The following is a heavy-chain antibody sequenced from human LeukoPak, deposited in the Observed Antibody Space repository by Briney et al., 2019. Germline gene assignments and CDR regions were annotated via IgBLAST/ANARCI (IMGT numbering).Heavy chain of an antibody. CDR1: GFTFSSYG. J-gene: IGHJ6*04. Sequence: GGSLRLSCAASGFTFSSYGMHWVRQAPGKGLEWVAVIWYDGSNKYYADSVKGRFTISRDNSKNTLYLQMNSLRAEDTAVYYCARETTPPILWFGELGDYYYGMDVWGKGTTVTVSS. D-gene: IGHD3-10*01. CDR3: ARETTPPILWFGELGDYYYGMDV. CDR2: IWYDGSNK. V-gene: IGHV3-33*01.